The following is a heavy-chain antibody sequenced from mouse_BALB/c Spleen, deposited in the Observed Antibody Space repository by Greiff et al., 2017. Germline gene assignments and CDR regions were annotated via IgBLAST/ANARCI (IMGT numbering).Heavy chain of an antibody. CDR1: GYTFTSYW. J-gene: IGHJ3*01. CDR3: ASEAWFAY. CDR2: INPSTGYT. Sequence: VKLMESGAELAKPGASVKMSCKASGYTFTSYWMHWVKQRPGQGLEWIGYINPSTGYTEYNQKFKDKATLTADKSSSTAYMQLSSLTSEDSAVYYCASEAWFAYWGQGTLVTVSA. V-gene: IGHV1-7*01.